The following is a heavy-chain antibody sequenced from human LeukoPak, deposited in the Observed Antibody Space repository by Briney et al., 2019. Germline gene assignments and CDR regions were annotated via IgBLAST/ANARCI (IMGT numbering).Heavy chain of an antibody. J-gene: IGHJ3*02. Sequence: PGGSLRLSCAASGFTFSNYAMHWARQAPGKGLEWVAVISFDSTKEYYGNSVKGRFIVARDNAKATLHLQMHSLIPDDSAVYYCARFKVGRNATQKNAFDIWGRGTVVTVSS. V-gene: IGHV3-30*01. CDR3: ARFKVGRNATQKNAFDI. CDR1: GFTFSNYA. CDR2: ISFDSTKE. D-gene: IGHD1-26*01.